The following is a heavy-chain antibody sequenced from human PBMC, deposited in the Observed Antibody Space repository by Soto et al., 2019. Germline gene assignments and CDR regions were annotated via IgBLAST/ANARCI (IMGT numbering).Heavy chain of an antibody. J-gene: IGHJ5*02. CDR3: ARALGPRYGNYDILTGPNWFDP. Sequence: GASVKVSCKASGYTFTSYGISWVRQAPGQGLEWMGWISAYNGNTNYAQKLQGRVTMTTDTSTSTAYMELRSLRSDDTAVYYCARALGPRYGNYDILTGPNWFDPWGQGTLVTVSS. CDR2: ISAYNGNT. V-gene: IGHV1-18*01. D-gene: IGHD3-9*01. CDR1: GYTFTSYG.